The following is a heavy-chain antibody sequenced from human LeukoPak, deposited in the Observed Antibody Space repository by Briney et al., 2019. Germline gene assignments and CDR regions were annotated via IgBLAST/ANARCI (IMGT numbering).Heavy chain of an antibody. D-gene: IGHD6-13*01. CDR3: ARAAGYSSSWYVY. CDR2: IYTIGST. CDR1: GGSISSYY. J-gene: IGHJ4*02. Sequence: SETLSLTCTVSGGSISSYYWSWIRQPAGKGLEGIGRIYTIGSTNYNPSLNSRSTMSVDTSTHKFSLKLSSVTAAHTAVYYCARAAGYSSSWYVYWGQGTLVTVSS. V-gene: IGHV4-4*07.